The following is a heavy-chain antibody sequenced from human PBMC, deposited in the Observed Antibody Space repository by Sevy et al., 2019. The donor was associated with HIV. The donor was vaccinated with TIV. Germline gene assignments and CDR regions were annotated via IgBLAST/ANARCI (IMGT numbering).Heavy chain of an antibody. D-gene: IGHD6-19*01. CDR3: ARVTDSSGWYLDY. CDR2: ISSSSSYI. CDR1: GFTFSSYS. Sequence: GESLKISCAASGFTFSSYSMNWVRQAPGKGLEWVSSISSSSSYIYYADSVKGRFTISRDNAKNSLYLQMNSLRAEDTAVYYCARVTDSSGWYLDYWGQGTLVTVSS. J-gene: IGHJ4*02. V-gene: IGHV3-21*01.